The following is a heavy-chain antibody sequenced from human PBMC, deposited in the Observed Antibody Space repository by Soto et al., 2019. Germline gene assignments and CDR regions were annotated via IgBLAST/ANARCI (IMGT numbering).Heavy chain of an antibody. CDR2: IYSGGST. J-gene: IGHJ6*02. D-gene: IGHD5-18*01. V-gene: IGHV3-66*01. CDR1: GFTVSSNY. CDR3: ARAGIQLFPAGLYYYYGMDV. Sequence: EVQLVESGGGLVQPGGSLRLSCAASGFTVSSNYMSWVRQAPGKGLEWVSVIYSGGSTYYADSVKGRFTISRDNSKNTLYLQMNSLRAEDTAVYYCARAGIQLFPAGLYYYYGMDVWGQGTTVTVSS.